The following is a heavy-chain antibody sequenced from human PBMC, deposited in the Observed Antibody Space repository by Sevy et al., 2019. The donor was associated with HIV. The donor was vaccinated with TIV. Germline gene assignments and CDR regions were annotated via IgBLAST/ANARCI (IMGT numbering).Heavy chain of an antibody. CDR3: ARDGSGSYYKFDYYFDY. CDR1: GFTFSNYS. CDR2: ISSSSSYI. D-gene: IGHD3-10*01. V-gene: IGHV3-21*01. J-gene: IGHJ4*02. Sequence: GGSLRLSCAASGFTFSNYSMNWVRQALGKGLEWVSSISSSSSYIYYADSVKGRFTISRDKAKNSLYLQMNSLRAEDTAVYYCARDGSGSYYKFDYYFDYWGQGTLVTVSS.